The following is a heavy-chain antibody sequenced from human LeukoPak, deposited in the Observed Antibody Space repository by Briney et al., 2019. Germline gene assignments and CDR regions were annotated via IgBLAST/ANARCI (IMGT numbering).Heavy chain of an antibody. J-gene: IGHJ4*02. CDR1: GFTFDSYS. Sequence: GGSLRLSCEASGFTFDSYSMNWVRQVPGKGLEWVSSISGSGSSIYYVDSVKGRFTISRDNAKNSLYLQMNSLRAEDTAVYYCARAGYGFFYFDYWGQGTLVTVSS. CDR2: ISGSGSSI. V-gene: IGHV3-21*01. CDR3: ARAGYGFFYFDY. D-gene: IGHD5-18*01.